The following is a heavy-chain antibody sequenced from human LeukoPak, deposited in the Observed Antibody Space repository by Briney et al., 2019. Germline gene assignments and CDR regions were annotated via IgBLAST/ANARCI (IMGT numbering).Heavy chain of an antibody. V-gene: IGHV1-2*02. CDR3: ARDSSGWYTWFDP. Sequence: ASVKVSCKASGYTFTGYYMHWVRQAPGQGLEWMGWINPNSGGTNYAQKFQGRVTMTRDTSISTVYMELNRLKSDDTAVYYCARDSSGWYTWFDPWGQGTLVTVSS. J-gene: IGHJ5*02. CDR2: INPNSGGT. D-gene: IGHD6-19*01. CDR1: GYTFTGYY.